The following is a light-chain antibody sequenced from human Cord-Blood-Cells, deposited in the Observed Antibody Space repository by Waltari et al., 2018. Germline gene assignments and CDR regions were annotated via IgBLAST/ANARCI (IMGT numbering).Light chain of an antibody. V-gene: IGLV2-14*03. Sequence: QSALTQPASVSGSPGQPITISCTGTSSDAGGYNNVSWYQQHPSKAPKLIIYDVSNRPSGVSNRFSGSKSGNTASLTISGLQAEDEADYYCSSYTSSSTWVFGGGTKLTVL. CDR3: SSYTSSSTWV. J-gene: IGLJ3*02. CDR1: SSDAGGYNN. CDR2: DVS.